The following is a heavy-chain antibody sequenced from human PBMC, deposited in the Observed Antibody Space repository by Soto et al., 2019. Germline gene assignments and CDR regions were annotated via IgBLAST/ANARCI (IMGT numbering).Heavy chain of an antibody. CDR3: ANPSGYYFGLGSHDEASDM. CDR2: ISKDGSKK. Sequence: QVQLVESGGGVVQPGRSLRLSCAASGFMFSGFGMHWVRQAPGKGLQWVAGISKDGSKKYYADSVKGRFTISRDNSKKTLYLQMNSRRAEDTAGYYCANPSGYYFGLGSHDEASDMWGQGTGVTVFS. D-gene: IGHD3-10*01. V-gene: IGHV3-30*18. CDR1: GFMFSGFG. J-gene: IGHJ3*02.